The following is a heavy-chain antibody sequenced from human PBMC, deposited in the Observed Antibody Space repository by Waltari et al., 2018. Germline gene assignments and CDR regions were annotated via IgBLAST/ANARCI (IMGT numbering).Heavy chain of an antibody. CDR2: INTDGSST. J-gene: IGHJ4*02. CDR1: GFTFSSYW. V-gene: IGHV3-74*01. D-gene: IGHD5-18*01. CDR3: ARALLRGYSYGYEDY. Sequence: EVQLVESGGGLVQPGGSLRLSCAASGFTFSSYWMDWVRQAPGKGLVWVSHINTDGSSTSYADSLKGRFTISRDNAKKTLYLQMNSLRVEDTAVYYCARALLRGYSYGYEDYWGQGTLVTVSS.